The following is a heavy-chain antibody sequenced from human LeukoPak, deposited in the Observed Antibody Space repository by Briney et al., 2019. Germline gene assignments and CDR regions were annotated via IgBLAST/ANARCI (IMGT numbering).Heavy chain of an antibody. CDR1: GYTFINYD. Sequence: ASVKVSCKASGYTFINYDINWVRQAPGQGLEWVGWMNPNSGYTGYAEKYPGRVTMTRNTSIPTAYMELSSLRSEDTVVYYCARQYYYDSSGYYYGCDYYGMDVWGQGTTVTVSS. CDR2: MNPNSGYT. J-gene: IGHJ6*02. D-gene: IGHD3-22*01. CDR3: ARQYYYDSSGYYYGCDYYGMDV. V-gene: IGHV1-8*01.